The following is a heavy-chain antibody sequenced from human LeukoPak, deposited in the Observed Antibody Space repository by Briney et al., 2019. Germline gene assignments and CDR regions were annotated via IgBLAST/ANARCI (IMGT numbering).Heavy chain of an antibody. V-gene: IGHV1-8*01. D-gene: IGHD3-22*01. CDR1: GYTFTSYD. CDR3: ARERGTIRRHSSGQRAPLDY. Sequence: ASVKVSCKASGYTFTSYDINWVRQATGQGLEWMGWMNPNSGNTGYAQKFQGRVTMTRNTSISTVYMELSSLRSEDTAVYYCARERGTIRRHSSGQRAPLDYWGQGTLVTVSS. J-gene: IGHJ4*02. CDR2: MNPNSGNT.